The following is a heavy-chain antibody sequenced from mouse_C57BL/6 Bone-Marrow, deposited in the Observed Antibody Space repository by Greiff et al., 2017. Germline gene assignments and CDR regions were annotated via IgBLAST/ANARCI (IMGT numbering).Heavy chain of an antibody. Sequence: VQLQQPGAELVRPGSSVKLSCKASGYTFTSYWMDWVKQRPGQGLEWIGNIYPSDSETHYNQKFKDKATLTVDKSSSTAYMQLSSLTSEDSAVYDCSRWLLRYFDYWGQGTTLTVSS. CDR1: GYTFTSYW. D-gene: IGHD2-3*01. CDR3: SRWLLRYFDY. J-gene: IGHJ2*01. V-gene: IGHV1-61*01. CDR2: IYPSDSET.